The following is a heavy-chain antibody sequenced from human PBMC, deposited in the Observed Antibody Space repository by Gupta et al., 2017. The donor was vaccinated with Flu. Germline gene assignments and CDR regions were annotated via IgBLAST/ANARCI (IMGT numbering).Heavy chain of an antibody. J-gene: IGHJ4*02. V-gene: IGHV4-34*01. D-gene: IGHD3-16*01. Sequence: QVQLQQWGAGLLKPSETLSLTCTLSGGSFSGYYWNWIRQPPGKGLEWIGNIDHSGSANYNPSLESRVAISVDTSKNQLSLKVTSVTAADTAVYFCAREFLAGLGGGLRNWGQGSLVTVSS. CDR1: GGSFSGYY. CDR3: AREFLAGLGGGLRN. CDR2: IDHSGSA.